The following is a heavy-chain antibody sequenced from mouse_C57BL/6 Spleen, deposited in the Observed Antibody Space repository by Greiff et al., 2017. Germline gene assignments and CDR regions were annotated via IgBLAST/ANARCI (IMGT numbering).Heavy chain of an antibody. V-gene: IGHV2-9-1*01. D-gene: IGHD3-2*02. J-gene: IGHJ2*01. CDR3: ARNVVGSSGYYFDY. Sequence: VMLVESGPGLVAPSQSLSITCTVSGFSLTSYAISWVRQPPGKGLEWLGVIWTGGGTNYNSALKSRLSISKDNSKSQVFLKMNSLQTDDTARYYCARNVVGSSGYYFDYWGQGTTLTVSS. CDR1: GFSLTSYA. CDR2: IWTGGGT.